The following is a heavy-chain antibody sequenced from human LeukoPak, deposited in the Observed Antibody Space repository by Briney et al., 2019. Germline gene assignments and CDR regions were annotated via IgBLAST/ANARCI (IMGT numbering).Heavy chain of an antibody. CDR2: IYYSGST. Sequence: RPSETLSLTCTVSGGSISSYYWSWIRQPPGKGLEWIGYIYYSGSTNYNPSLKSRVTISVGTSKNQFSLKLSSVTAADTAVYYCARSPSWGYYDSSAYYFDYWGQGTLVTVSS. CDR1: GGSISSYY. D-gene: IGHD3-22*01. J-gene: IGHJ4*02. V-gene: IGHV4-59*01. CDR3: ARSPSWGYYDSSAYYFDY.